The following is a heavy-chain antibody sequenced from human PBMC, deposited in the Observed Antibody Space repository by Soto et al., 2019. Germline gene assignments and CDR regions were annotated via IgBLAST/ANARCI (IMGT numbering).Heavy chain of an antibody. Sequence: QVQLVQSGAEVKTPGASVKVSCKASGYTFTTYLMHWVRQAPGQGLEWMGKIHPVGDSTTYAQKFQGKLTLTRDTSTSTVYMELSSLTSEDTALYYCARDHYYDILGDGDAPWFDPWGQGTLVTVSS. V-gene: IGHV1-46*01. CDR1: GYTFTTYL. D-gene: IGHD3-22*01. CDR3: ARDHYYDILGDGDAPWFDP. J-gene: IGHJ5*02. CDR2: IHPVGDST.